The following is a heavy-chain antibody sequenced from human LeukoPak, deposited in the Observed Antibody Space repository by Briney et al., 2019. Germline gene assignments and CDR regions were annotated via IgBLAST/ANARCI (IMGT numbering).Heavy chain of an antibody. D-gene: IGHD3-3*01. V-gene: IGHV3-15*01. CDR3: TTAVDYDFWSGYYTRGYFDY. J-gene: IGHJ4*02. CDR1: GFTFSNAW. Sequence: GGSLRLSCAASGFTFSNAWMSWVRQAPGKGLEWVGRIKSKTDGGTTDYAAPVKGRFTISRGDSKNTLYLQMNSLKTEDTAVYYCTTAVDYDFWSGYYTRGYFDYWGQGTLVTVSS. CDR2: IKSKTDGGTT.